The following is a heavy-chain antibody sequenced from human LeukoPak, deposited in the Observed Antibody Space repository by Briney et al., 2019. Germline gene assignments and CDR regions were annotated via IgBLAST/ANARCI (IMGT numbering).Heavy chain of an antibody. CDR2: IRSKAYGGTT. Sequence: PGGSLRLSCTASGFTFGDYAMSWFRQAPGKGLEWVGFIRSKAYGGTTEYAASVKGRFTISRDDSKSIAYLQMNSLKTEDTAVYYCTTGPPYYYDSSGYYGSFDYWGQGTLVTVSS. D-gene: IGHD3-22*01. V-gene: IGHV3-49*03. CDR1: GFTFGDYA. CDR3: TTGPPYYYDSSGYYGSFDY. J-gene: IGHJ4*02.